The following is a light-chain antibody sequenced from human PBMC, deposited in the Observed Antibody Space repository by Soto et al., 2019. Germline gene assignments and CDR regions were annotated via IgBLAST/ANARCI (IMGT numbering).Light chain of an antibody. CDR3: QQCYMGWT. V-gene: IGKV1-5*01. CDR2: DAS. CDR1: QSIGRF. J-gene: IGKJ1*01. Sequence: IQMAQTPSTQSASVGDRITITCRASQSIGRFLAWYQHQPGKAPKLLIYDASTLESGVPSRFSGTGSGTEFTFSITSLQPEDFGTYYCQQCYMGWTFGQGTKVDIK.